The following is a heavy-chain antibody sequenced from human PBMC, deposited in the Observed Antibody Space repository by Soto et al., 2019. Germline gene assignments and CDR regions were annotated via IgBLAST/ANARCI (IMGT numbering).Heavy chain of an antibody. J-gene: IGHJ5*02. V-gene: IGHV4-30-2*01. CDR3: ARFVIVDIVAKGHWFDP. Sequence: PSETLSLTCAVSGGSISSGGYSWSWIRQPPGKGLEWIGYIYHSGSTYYNPSLKNRVTISVDRSKNQFSLKLSSVTAADTAVYYCARFVIVDIVAKGHWFDPWGQGTLVTVSS. D-gene: IGHD5-12*01. CDR2: IYHSGST. CDR1: GGSISSGGYS.